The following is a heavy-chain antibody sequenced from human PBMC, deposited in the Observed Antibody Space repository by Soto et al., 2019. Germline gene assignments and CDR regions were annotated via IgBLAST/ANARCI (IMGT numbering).Heavy chain of an antibody. Sequence: GGSLRLSCAASGFTFSSYWMHWVRQAPGKGLVWVSRINSDGSSTSYADSVKGRFTISRDNAKNTLYLQMNSLRAEDTAVYYCARGRSYYSYYGVDVWGQGTTVTVSS. V-gene: IGHV3-74*01. CDR1: GFTFSSYW. CDR2: INSDGSST. CDR3: ARGRSYYSYYGVDV. J-gene: IGHJ6*02.